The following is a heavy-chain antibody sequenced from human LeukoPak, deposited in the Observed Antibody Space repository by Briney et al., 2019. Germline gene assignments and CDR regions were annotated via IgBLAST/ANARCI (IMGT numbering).Heavy chain of an antibody. V-gene: IGHV4-4*09. CDR3: ARMITGPDAFDI. J-gene: IGHJ3*02. Sequence: SETLSLTCTVSGGSISSYYWSWIRQPPGKGLEWIGYIYTSGSTNYSPSLKSRVTISVDTSKNQFSLKLSSVTAADTAVYYCARMITGPDAFDIWGQGTMVTVSS. D-gene: IGHD1-20*01. CDR1: GGSISSYY. CDR2: IYTSGST.